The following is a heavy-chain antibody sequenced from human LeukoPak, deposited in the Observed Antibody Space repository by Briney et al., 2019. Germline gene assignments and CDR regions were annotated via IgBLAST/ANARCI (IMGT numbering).Heavy chain of an antibody. V-gene: IGHV3-23*01. CDR3: ANELYYYDSSGKPPIDY. J-gene: IGHJ4*02. CDR1: GFTFSSYA. Sequence: GGSLRLSCAASGFTFSSYAMSWVRQAPGKGLEWVSAISGSGGSTYYADSVKGRFTISRDNSKNTLYLQMSSLRAEDTAVYYCANELYYYDSSGKPPIDYWGQGTLVTVSS. D-gene: IGHD3-22*01. CDR2: ISGSGGST.